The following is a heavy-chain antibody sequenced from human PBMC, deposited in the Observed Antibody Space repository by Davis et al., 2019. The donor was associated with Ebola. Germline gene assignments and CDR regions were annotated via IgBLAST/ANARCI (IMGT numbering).Heavy chain of an antibody. CDR1: GSSISSGGYS. D-gene: IGHD2-15*01. CDR2: IYHSGST. Sequence: LRLSCAVSGSSISSGGYSWSWIRQPPGKGLEWIGYIYHSGSTYYNPSLKSRVTISVDRSKNQFSLKLSSVTAADTAVYYCARGRIGCSGGSCFNWFDPWGQGTLVTVSS. CDR3: ARGRIGCSGGSCFNWFDP. J-gene: IGHJ5*02. V-gene: IGHV4-30-2*01.